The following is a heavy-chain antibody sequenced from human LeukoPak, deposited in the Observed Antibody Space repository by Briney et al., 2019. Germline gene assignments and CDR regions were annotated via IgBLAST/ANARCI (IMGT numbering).Heavy chain of an antibody. Sequence: ASVKVSCKVSGYTLTELSMHWVRQAPGKGIEWMGGFDPEDGETIYAQKFQGRVTMTEDTSTDTAYVELSSLRSEDTAVYYCATDNYDSSGYPVTFGNWGQGTLVTVSS. D-gene: IGHD3-22*01. CDR3: ATDNYDSSGYPVTFGN. J-gene: IGHJ4*02. CDR1: GYTLTELS. V-gene: IGHV1-24*01. CDR2: FDPEDGET.